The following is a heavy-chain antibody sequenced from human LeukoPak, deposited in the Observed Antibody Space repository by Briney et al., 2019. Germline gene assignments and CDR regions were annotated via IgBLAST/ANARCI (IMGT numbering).Heavy chain of an antibody. J-gene: IGHJ4*02. V-gene: IGHV1-18*01. CDR1: GYTFSTFG. D-gene: IGHD3-10*01. CDR2: ISIYNGDT. CDR3: ARGVRDGSGSIYFDY. Sequence: GASVKVSCKASGYTFSTFGITWVRQAPGQGLEWMGWISIYNGDTHFAQRLQGRVSLTTDTSTNTAYMELRSLRSDDTAMYFCARGVRDGSGSIYFDYWGQGTLVTVSS.